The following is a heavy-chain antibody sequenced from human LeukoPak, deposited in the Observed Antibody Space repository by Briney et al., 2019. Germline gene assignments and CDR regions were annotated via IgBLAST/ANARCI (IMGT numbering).Heavy chain of an antibody. CDR2: INQSGST. Sequence: SETLSLTCAVDGGSFSGYYWSWIRQPPGKGREWIGEINQSGSTNYNPSLKSRVTISVDTSKNPFSLKLSSVTAADTAVYYCAREPVNTAMVFDYWGQGTLVTVS. CDR3: AREPVNTAMVFDY. D-gene: IGHD5-18*01. CDR1: GGSFSGYY. J-gene: IGHJ4*02. V-gene: IGHV4-34*01.